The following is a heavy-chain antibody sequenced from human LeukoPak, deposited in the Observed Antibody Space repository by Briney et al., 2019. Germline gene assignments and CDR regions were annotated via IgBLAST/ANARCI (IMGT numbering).Heavy chain of an antibody. D-gene: IGHD3-22*01. CDR2: ISAYNVNT. Sequence: ASVNVSXKASGYTFTSYGISLLRQAPGPGLEWLGWISAYNVNTNHAQKPEARVTMTTDTSPGTAQVQLKALRSDDTAVYYCARSDGIVVVTEFDYWGQGTLVTVSS. V-gene: IGHV1-18*01. CDR1: GYTFTSYG. J-gene: IGHJ4*02. CDR3: ARSDGIVVVTEFDY.